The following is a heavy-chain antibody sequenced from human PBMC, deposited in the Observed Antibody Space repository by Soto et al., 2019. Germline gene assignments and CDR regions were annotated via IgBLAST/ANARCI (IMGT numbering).Heavy chain of an antibody. CDR1: GGTFSSYA. Sequence: GASVKVSCKASGGTFSSYAISWVRQAPGQGLEWMGGIIPIFGTANYAQKFQGRVTITADESTSTAYMELSSLRSEDTAVYYCARGGYCSVCSCYSYYHDVMDVCSKGSSVTVSS. J-gene: IGHJ6*04. CDR3: ARGGYCSVCSCYSYYHDVMDV. D-gene: IGHD2-15*01. V-gene: IGHV1-69*13. CDR2: IIPIFGTA.